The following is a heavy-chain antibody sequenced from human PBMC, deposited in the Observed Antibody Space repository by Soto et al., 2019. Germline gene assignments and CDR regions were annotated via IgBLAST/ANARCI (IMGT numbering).Heavy chain of an antibody. V-gene: IGHV1-69*01. J-gene: IGHJ3*02. CDR1: GGTISSNS. D-gene: IGHD5-12*01. CDR2: IIPMFGST. CDR3: ETQSNSSRESGVYDAFEI. Sequence: QEQLVQSGAEVKRPGSSMKVSCKASGGTISSNSINWVRQAPGQGLEWVGGIIPMFGSTKYAQRFEGRVTHTAEESTNTVYLEVNSLRSDDTAVFYCETQSNSSRESGVYDAFEIWGQGTVVTVYS.